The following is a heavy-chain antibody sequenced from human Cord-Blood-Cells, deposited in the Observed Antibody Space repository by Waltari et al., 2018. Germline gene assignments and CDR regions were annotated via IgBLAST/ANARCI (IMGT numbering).Heavy chain of an antibody. J-gene: IGHJ4*02. CDR3: ARVTGYSSSWYYFDY. CDR1: GYTFTSQG. Sequence: QVQLVQSGAEVKKPGASVKVSCNASGYTFTSQGTSCVRTAPGQGLEWMGWISAYNGNTNYAQKLRGRVTMTTDTSTSTAYMELRSLRSDDTAVYYCARVTGYSSSWYYFDYWGQGTLVTVSS. CDR2: ISAYNGNT. D-gene: IGHD6-13*01. V-gene: IGHV1-18*01.